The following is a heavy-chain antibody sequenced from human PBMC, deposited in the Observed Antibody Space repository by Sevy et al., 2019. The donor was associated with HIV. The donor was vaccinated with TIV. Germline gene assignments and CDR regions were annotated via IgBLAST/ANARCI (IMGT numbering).Heavy chain of an antibody. V-gene: IGHV3-23*01. J-gene: IGHJ4*02. CDR1: GFIVSNYA. CDR3: AKGEGVGSVPYFDY. CDR2: INSPGTT. D-gene: IGHD1-26*01. Sequence: GGSLRLSCAASGFIVSNYAMTWVHQAPGKGLEWVSSINSPGTTYYADSVKGRFTISRDNSKNTLYLQMNSLRVDDTAVYSCAKGEGVGSVPYFDYWGQGTLVTVSS.